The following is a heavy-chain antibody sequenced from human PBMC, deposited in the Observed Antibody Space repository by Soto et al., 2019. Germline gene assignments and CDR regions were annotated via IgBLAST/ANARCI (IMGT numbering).Heavy chain of an antibody. CDR3: ARAVQKEYYYDSSGYRFDY. D-gene: IGHD3-22*01. Sequence: SVKVSCKASGGTFSSYAISWVRQAPGQGLEWMGGIIPIFGTANYAQKFQGRVTITADESTSTAYMELSSLRSEDTAVYYCARAVQKEYYYDSSGYRFDYWGQGTLVTVSS. J-gene: IGHJ4*02. CDR1: GGTFSSYA. CDR2: IIPIFGTA. V-gene: IGHV1-69*13.